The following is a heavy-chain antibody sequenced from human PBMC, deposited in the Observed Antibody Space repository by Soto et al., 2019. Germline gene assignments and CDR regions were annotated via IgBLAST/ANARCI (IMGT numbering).Heavy chain of an antibody. V-gene: IGHV3-23*01. CDR1: GFTFSNYA. CDR3: ERNDFWRGYDYYYGMDV. J-gene: IGHJ6*02. Sequence: EVQLLESGGGLVQPGGSLRLSCAVSGFTFSNYAMTWVRQAPGKGLEWVSAISGSGGSTYYADSVKGRFTISRDNSKNTMYLQMNSLRAEDTAVYYCERNDFWRGYDYYYGMDVWGQGTTVTVSS. CDR2: ISGSGGST. D-gene: IGHD3-3*01.